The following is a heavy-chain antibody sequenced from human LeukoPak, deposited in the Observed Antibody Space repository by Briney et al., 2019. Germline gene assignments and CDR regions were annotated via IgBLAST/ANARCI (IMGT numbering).Heavy chain of an antibody. J-gene: IGHJ4*02. CDR3: ARDLSLSFDY. Sequence: GGSLRLSCAASGFAFSSSWMLWVRQGPGKGLVWVARINGDGTYTKYADSVKGRFTISRDNTKNTLYLQMNSLRVEDTAAYYCARDLSLSFDYWGRGTLVTVSS. CDR2: INGDGTYT. CDR1: GFAFSSSW. V-gene: IGHV3-74*01.